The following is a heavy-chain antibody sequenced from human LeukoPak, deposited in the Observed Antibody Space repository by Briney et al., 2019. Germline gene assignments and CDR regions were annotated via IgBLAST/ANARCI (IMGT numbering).Heavy chain of an antibody. CDR2: FDPEDGET. CDR3: ATDLFTTGRTDY. CDR1: GYTPTELS. J-gene: IGHJ4*02. V-gene: IGHV1-24*01. Sequence: ASVKVSCKVSGYTPTELSMHWVRQAPGKGLEWMGGFDPEDGETIYAQKFQGRVTMTEDTSTDTAYMELSSLRSEDTAVYYCATDLFTTGRTDYWGQGTLVTVSS. D-gene: IGHD1-1*01.